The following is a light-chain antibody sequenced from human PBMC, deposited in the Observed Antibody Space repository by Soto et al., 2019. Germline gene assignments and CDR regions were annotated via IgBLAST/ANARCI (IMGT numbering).Light chain of an antibody. CDR3: QHYSSSPLT. Sequence: EIVLTQSPGTLSLSPGERATLSCRTSQSINSNYLAWYQQKPGQAPRLLIYGASSRTTGIPDRFSGSGSGTDFTLTISRLEPEDFAVYCCQHYSSSPLTFGQGTKLEIK. CDR2: GAS. V-gene: IGKV3-20*01. J-gene: IGKJ2*01. CDR1: QSINSNY.